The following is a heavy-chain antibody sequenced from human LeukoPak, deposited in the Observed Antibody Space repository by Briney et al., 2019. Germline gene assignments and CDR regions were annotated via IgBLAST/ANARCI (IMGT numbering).Heavy chain of an antibody. CDR3: AREAESSGYLDY. Sequence: GSLRLSCAASGFTVSSNYMSWVRQAPGKGLEWVSVIYSGGSTYYADSVKGRFTISRDNSKNTLYLQMNSLRAEDTAVYYCAREAESSGYLDYWGQGTLVTVSS. CDR2: IYSGGST. V-gene: IGHV3-53*01. CDR1: GFTVSSNY. D-gene: IGHD6-19*01. J-gene: IGHJ4*02.